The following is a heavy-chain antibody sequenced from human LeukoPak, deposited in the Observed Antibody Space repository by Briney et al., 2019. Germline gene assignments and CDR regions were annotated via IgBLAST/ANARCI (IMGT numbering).Heavy chain of an antibody. CDR3: AKRSTVSGTPGGYYYYGMDV. CDR2: VSGCGGSA. CDR1: GFTFTRYA. J-gene: IGHJ6*02. V-gene: IGHV3-23*01. Sequence: GGSLRLSCAASGFTFTRYAMSWVRQAAGKGLEGVSGVSGCGGSAYYADSVKGRFTISRDNSKNTLYLQMNSLRAEDTAVYYCAKRSTVSGTPGGYYYYGMDVWGRGTTVTVSS. D-gene: IGHD1-20*01.